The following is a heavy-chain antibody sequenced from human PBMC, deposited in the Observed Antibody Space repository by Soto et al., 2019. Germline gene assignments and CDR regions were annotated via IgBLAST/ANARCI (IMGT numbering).Heavy chain of an antibody. CDR2: IDPSDSYT. J-gene: IGHJ6*02. D-gene: IGHD3-16*01. CDR3: ARRLGYGYKSTWAAMDV. V-gene: IGHV5-10-1*01. Sequence: GESLKISCQGSGYSFTDYRITWVRQMPRKGLEWMGRIDPSDSYTNYSPSFQGQVTISADRSMNTAYLQWSGLRASDTATYYCARRLGYGYKSTWAAMDVWGLGTTVTVSS. CDR1: GYSFTDYR.